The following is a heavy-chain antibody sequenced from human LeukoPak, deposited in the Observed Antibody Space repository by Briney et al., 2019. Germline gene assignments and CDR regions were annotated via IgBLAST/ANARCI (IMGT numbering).Heavy chain of an antibody. V-gene: IGHV3-30*18. D-gene: IGHD1-26*01. CDR2: ISNDGSNK. CDR1: GFTFSSYG. J-gene: IGHJ4*02. CDR3: AKETGRWELE. Sequence: PGRSLRLSCAASGFTFSSYGIHWVRLAPGKGLEWVAVISNDGSNKYYADSVKGRFTISRDNSKNTLYLQMNSLRAEDTAVYYCAKETGRWELEWGQGTLVTVSS.